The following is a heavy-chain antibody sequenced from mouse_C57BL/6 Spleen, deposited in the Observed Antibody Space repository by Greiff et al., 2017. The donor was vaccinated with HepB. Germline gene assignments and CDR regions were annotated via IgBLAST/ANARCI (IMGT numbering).Heavy chain of an antibody. CDR2: IDPETGGT. D-gene: IGHD2-4*01. CDR3: TRDDYALYFDY. V-gene: IGHV1-15*01. Sequence: VQVVESGAELVRPGASVTLSCKASGYTFTDYEMHWVKQTPVHGLEWIGAIDPETGGTAYNQKFKGKAILTADKSSSTAYMELRSLTSEDSAVYYCTRDDYALYFDYWGQGTTLTVSS. J-gene: IGHJ2*01. CDR1: GYTFTDYE.